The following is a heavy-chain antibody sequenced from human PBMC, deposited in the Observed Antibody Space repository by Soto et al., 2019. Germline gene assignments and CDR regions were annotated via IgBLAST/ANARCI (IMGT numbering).Heavy chain of an antibody. Sequence: ASVKVSCKASGGTFSSYAISWVRQAPGQGLEWMGGIIPIFGTANYAQKFQGRVTITADESTSTAYMELSSLRSEDTAVYYCASNYYDSSGYPSYYYYGMDVWGQGTTVTVSS. CDR1: GGTFSSYA. CDR3: ASNYYDSSGYPSYYYYGMDV. V-gene: IGHV1-69*13. J-gene: IGHJ6*02. CDR2: IIPIFGTA. D-gene: IGHD3-22*01.